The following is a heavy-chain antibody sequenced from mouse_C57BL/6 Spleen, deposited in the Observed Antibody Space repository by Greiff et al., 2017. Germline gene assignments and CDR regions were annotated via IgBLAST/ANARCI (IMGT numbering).Heavy chain of an antibody. V-gene: IGHV1-82*01. CDR1: GFAFSSSW. Sequence: VQLQQSGPELVKPGASVKISCKASGFAFSSSWMNWVKQRPGKGLEWIGRIYPGDGDTNYNGKFKGKATLTADKSSSTAYMQLSSLTSEDSAVYFCAREYYGSSPFDYWGQGTTRTVSS. J-gene: IGHJ2*01. CDR2: IYPGDGDT. CDR3: AREYYGSSPFDY. D-gene: IGHD1-1*01.